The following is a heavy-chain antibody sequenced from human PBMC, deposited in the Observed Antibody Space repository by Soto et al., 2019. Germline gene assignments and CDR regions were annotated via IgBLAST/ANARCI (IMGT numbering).Heavy chain of an antibody. CDR3: ARGSGIAAAVGTFDI. CDR2: ISSSSSYI. J-gene: IGHJ3*02. D-gene: IGHD6-13*01. Sequence: PGGSLRLSCAASGFTFSSYSMNWVRQAPGKGLEWVSSISSSSSYIYYADSVKGRFTISRDNAKNSLYLQMNSLRAEDTAVYYCARGSGIAAAVGTFDIWGQGTMVTVSS. V-gene: IGHV3-21*01. CDR1: GFTFSSYS.